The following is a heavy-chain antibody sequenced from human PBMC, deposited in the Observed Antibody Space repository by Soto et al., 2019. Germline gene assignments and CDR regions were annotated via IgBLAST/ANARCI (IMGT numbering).Heavy chain of an antibody. D-gene: IGHD1-20*01. Sequence: QAQLMQSGAEEKKPGSSVRVSCKASGGTFSGYAINWVRQAPGQGLEWMGGIIPLFGKTDYGQKFQDRITIGADESTGTVYMDLRGLRYEDTAVYYCARDPRSITGTTSSEDFQHWGQGTLVSVSS. CDR1: GGTFSGYA. J-gene: IGHJ1*01. V-gene: IGHV1-69*01. CDR3: ARDPRSITGTTSSEDFQH. CDR2: IIPLFGKT.